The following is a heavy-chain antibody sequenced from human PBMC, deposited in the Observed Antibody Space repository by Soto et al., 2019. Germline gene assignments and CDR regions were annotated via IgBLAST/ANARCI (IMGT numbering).Heavy chain of an antibody. D-gene: IGHD3-10*02. CDR1: GCTFTSYG. CDR2: VSTYNGNT. Sequence: ASVKVSCKASGCTFTSYGINCVRQAPGQGLEWMGRVSTYNGNTKYAQKFQGRVTMTTDTSTSTVYMHLRSLRSDDTAVYYCARERGLTASTLFGYWGQGTVVTVSS. V-gene: IGHV1-18*01. J-gene: IGHJ4*02. CDR3: ARERGLTASTLFGY.